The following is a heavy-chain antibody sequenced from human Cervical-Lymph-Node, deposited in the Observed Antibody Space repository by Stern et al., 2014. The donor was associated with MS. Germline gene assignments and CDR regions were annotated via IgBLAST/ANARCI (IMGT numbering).Heavy chain of an antibody. Sequence: EVQLVESGGGLVKPGGSLRLSCVSSGFTFNSFSMNWVRQAPGKGLEWVSSSSSSSDYIFYADSMKGRLTISRDNAKSSLYLQMNSLRAEDTAVYYCAKDKGISVISSYYFDYWGQGTLVTVSS. CDR2: SSSSSDYI. V-gene: IGHV3-21*01. CDR3: AKDKGISVISSYYFDY. J-gene: IGHJ4*02. D-gene: IGHD4-23*01. CDR1: GFTFNSFS.